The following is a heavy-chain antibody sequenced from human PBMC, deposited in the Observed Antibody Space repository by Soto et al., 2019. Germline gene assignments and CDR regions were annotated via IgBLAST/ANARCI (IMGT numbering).Heavy chain of an antibody. CDR3: ARGYGGNSHPIDY. Sequence: QVQLQESGPGLVKPSQTLSLTCAVSGGSISSGRYYWSWIRQHPGKGLEWIAYIYYSGSTYYNPALKSRVTVTVDTSKNQFSLKLSSVTAADTAVYYCARGYGGNSHPIDYWGQGTLVTVSS. CDR1: GGSISSGRYY. V-gene: IGHV4-31*11. CDR2: IYYSGST. J-gene: IGHJ4*02. D-gene: IGHD2-21*02.